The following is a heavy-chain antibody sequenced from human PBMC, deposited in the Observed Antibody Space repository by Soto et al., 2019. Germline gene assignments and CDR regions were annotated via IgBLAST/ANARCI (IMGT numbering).Heavy chain of an antibody. CDR1: GGSISNYY. J-gene: IGHJ4*02. CDR3: ARDRYGSTLDY. D-gene: IGHD3-10*01. CDR2: IHYSGGT. V-gene: IGHV4-59*01. Sequence: PSETLSLTCSISGGSISNYYWSWIRQSPGNRLEWIGYIHYSGGTNSNPSLKSRVAMSVDTSKNQFSLKLSSVTAADTAVYYCARDRYGSTLDYWGQGKLVTAPQ.